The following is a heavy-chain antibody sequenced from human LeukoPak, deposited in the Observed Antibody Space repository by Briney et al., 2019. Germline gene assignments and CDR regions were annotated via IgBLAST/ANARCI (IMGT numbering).Heavy chain of an antibody. V-gene: IGHV3-23*01. CDR2: ISGSGGST. Sequence: GGSLRLSCTASGFTFSSYAMSWVRQAPGKGLEWVSVISGSGGSTYYADSVKGRFTISRDNSKNTLYLQMNSLRAEDTAVYYCAKGADCGGDCWYFDYWGQGTLVTVSS. CDR1: GFTFSSYA. J-gene: IGHJ4*02. CDR3: AKGADCGGDCWYFDY. D-gene: IGHD2-21*02.